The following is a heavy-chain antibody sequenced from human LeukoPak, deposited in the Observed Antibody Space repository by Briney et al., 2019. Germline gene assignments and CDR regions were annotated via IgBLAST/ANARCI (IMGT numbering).Heavy chain of an antibody. CDR3: AKAIYDILTGFVYYFEY. CDR1: GFTFSSYA. V-gene: IGHV3-23*01. Sequence: GGSLRLSCAASGFTFSSYAMSWVRQVPGKGLEWGSSISGSGDNIYNANSVKVRFTVFRDNSKSTLYLQMNRLRAEDTAVYYCAKAIYDILTGFVYYFEYWGQGSLVTVSS. CDR2: ISGSGDNI. J-gene: IGHJ4*02. D-gene: IGHD3-9*01.